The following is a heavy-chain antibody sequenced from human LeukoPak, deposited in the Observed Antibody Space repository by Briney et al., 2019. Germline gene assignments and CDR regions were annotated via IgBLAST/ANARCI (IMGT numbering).Heavy chain of an antibody. V-gene: IGHV4-59*01. Sequence: SETLSLTCTVSGGSISSYYWSWIRQPPGKGLEWIGYIYYSGSTNYNPSLKSRVTISVDTSKNQFSLKLSFVTAAATAVYYCARDTRTGYSSGWYWFDPWGQGTLVTVSS. D-gene: IGHD6-19*01. CDR3: ARDTRTGYSSGWYWFDP. CDR2: IYYSGST. J-gene: IGHJ5*02. CDR1: GGSISSYY.